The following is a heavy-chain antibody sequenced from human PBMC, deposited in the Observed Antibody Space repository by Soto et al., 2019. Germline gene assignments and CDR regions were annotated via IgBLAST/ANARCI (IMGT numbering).Heavy chain of an antibody. J-gene: IGHJ5*02. V-gene: IGHV3-11*05. CDR3: AREGGYDFWSGSPDNWFDP. CDR1: VFPFSEYY. CDR2: ISSSSSYT. Sequence: PGVSLRLSCAASVFPFSEYYMSWIRQAPGKGLEWVSYISSSSSYTNYADSVKGRFTISRDNAKNSLYLQMNSLRAADTAVYYCAREGGYDFWSGSPDNWFDPWGQGTLVTVSS. D-gene: IGHD3-3*01.